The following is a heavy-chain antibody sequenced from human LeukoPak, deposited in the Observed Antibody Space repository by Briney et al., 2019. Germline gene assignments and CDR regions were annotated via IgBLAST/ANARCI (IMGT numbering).Heavy chain of an antibody. Sequence: ASVKVSCKASGYTFTSYYMHWVRQAPGQGLEWMGIINPSGGSTSYAQKFQGRVTMTRDMSTSTVYMELSSLRSEDTAVYYCAKDGLELRRTNWFDPWGQGTLVTVSS. CDR3: AKDGLELRRTNWFDP. J-gene: IGHJ5*02. D-gene: IGHD1-7*01. CDR2: INPSGGST. CDR1: GYTFTSYY. V-gene: IGHV1-46*01.